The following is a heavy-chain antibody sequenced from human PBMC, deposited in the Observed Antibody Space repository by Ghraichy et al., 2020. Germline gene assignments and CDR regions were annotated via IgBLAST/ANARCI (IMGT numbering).Heavy chain of an antibody. V-gene: IGHV3-23*01. CDR3: AKVGGLYSSGWPQTYYFDY. Sequence: GGSLRLSCAATGFTFSNYAMGWVRQFPGKGLEWVSSISVSGVDTYYPDSVKGRFTISRDDSKDTLYLQMNSLSAEDAALYYCAKVGGLYSSGWPQTYYFDYWGPGTLVTVSS. D-gene: IGHD6-19*01. J-gene: IGHJ4*02. CDR1: GFTFSNYA. CDR2: ISVSGVDT.